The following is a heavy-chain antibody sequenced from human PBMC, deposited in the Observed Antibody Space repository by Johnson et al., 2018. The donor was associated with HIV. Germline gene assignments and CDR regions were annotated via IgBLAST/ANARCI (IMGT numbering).Heavy chain of an antibody. J-gene: IGHJ3*02. CDR3: ARDSFIAVTLSDAFDI. D-gene: IGHD6-19*01. CDR2: ISYDESNK. Sequence: QVQLVESGGGVVQPGRSLRLSCGASGFTLRSYAMHWVRQAPGKGLEWVAVISYDESNKYYVDSVKGRFTISRDNSKNTLYLQMNSLRAEDTAVYYCARDSFIAVTLSDAFDIWGQGTVVTVSS. V-gene: IGHV3-30*04. CDR1: GFTLRSYA.